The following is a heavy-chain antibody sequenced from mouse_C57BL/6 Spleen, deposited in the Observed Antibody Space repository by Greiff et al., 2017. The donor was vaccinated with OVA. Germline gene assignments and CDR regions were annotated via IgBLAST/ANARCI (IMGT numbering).Heavy chain of an antibody. CDR2: IDPETGGT. CDR3: TSWDGSYAMDY. Sequence: VKLQESGAELVRPGASVTLSCKASGYTFTDYEMHWVKQTPVHGLEWIGAIDPETGGTAYNQKFKGKAILTADKSSSTAYMELRSLTSEGSAVYYCTSWDGSYAMDYWGQGTSVTVSS. D-gene: IGHD2-3*01. J-gene: IGHJ4*01. V-gene: IGHV1-15*01. CDR1: GYTFTDYE.